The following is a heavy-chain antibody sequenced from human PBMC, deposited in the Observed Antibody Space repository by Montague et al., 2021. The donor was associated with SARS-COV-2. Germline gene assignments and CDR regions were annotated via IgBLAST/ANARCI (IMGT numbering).Heavy chain of an antibody. V-gene: IGHV4-34*01. CDR3: ATLGYSSSWADYYYYVMDV. CDR2: INHSGST. D-gene: IGHD6-13*01. Sequence: SETLSLTCAVYGGSFSGYYWSWIRQPPGKGLEWIGEINHSGSTNYNPFLKSRFTISVDTSKNQFSLKLSSVTAADTAVYYCATLGYSSSWADYYYYVMDVWGQGTTVTVSS. CDR1: GGSFSGYY. J-gene: IGHJ6*02.